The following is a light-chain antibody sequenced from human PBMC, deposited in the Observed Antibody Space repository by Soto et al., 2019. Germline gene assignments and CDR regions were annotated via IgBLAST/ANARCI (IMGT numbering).Light chain of an antibody. CDR3: QQYGSSPWT. CDR2: GAS. Sequence: EIVLTQSPGTLSLSPGERATLSYRASQSVSSSYLAWYQQKPGQAPRLLIYGASSRATGIPDRFSGSGSGTDFTFTISRLEPEDFAVYYCQQYGSSPWTFGQGTKVEIK. J-gene: IGKJ1*01. V-gene: IGKV3-20*01. CDR1: QSVSSSY.